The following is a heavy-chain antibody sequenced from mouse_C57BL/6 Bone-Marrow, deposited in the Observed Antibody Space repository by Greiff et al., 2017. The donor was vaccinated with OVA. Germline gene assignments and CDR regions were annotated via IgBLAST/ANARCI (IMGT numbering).Heavy chain of an antibody. CDR1: GFTFSDYY. Sequence: EVKLVESGGGLVQPGGSLKLSCAASGFTFSDYYMYWVRQTPEKRLEWVAYISNGGGSTYYPDTVKGRFTISRDNAKNTLYLQMSRLKSEDTAMYYCARRGGSSPFAYWGQGTLVTASA. CDR2: ISNGGGST. D-gene: IGHD1-1*01. J-gene: IGHJ3*01. V-gene: IGHV5-12*01. CDR3: ARRGGSSPFAY.